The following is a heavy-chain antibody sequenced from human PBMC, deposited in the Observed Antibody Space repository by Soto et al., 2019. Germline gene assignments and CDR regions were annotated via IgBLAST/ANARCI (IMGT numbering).Heavy chain of an antibody. J-gene: IGHJ4*03. V-gene: IGHV4-31*02. CDR1: GSPISRYGQD. D-gene: IGHD6-13*01. CDR3: ARESYSSSPSFDC. Sequence: PSETLSLPCSVSGSPISRYGQDWSWHRQHPGKGLEWIGYIYYSGSTYYNSSLKSRVTISVDTSKKPFSLKLRSVTAADTAVYYCARESYSSSPSFDCCGKGPMVGVSS. CDR2: IYYSGST.